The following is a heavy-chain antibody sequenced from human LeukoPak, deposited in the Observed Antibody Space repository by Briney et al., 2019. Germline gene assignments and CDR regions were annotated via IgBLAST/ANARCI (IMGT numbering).Heavy chain of an antibody. CDR1: GFIFNDCW. CDR3: TAGLGRTHTDY. Sequence: PGGSLRLSCAASGFIFNDCWMSWVRQAPGKGLEXXXLIKTKTTGGSIEYAAPVEGRFTISRGDSKNTLYLQMNSLRSEDTAIYYCTAGLGRTHTDYWGQGTLVTVSS. J-gene: IGHJ4*02. D-gene: IGHD3/OR15-3a*01. CDR2: IKTKTTGGSI. V-gene: IGHV3-15*01.